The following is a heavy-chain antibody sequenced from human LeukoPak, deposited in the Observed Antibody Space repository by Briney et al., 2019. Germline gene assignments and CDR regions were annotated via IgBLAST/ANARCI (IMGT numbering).Heavy chain of an antibody. D-gene: IGHD3-22*01. V-gene: IGHV3-69-1*01. Sequence: GGSLRLSCATSGFTFSNYDMNWVRQAPGKGLEWVSSINIRNYIYYADSVKGRFTISRDNAKNSLYLQMNSLGAEDTAVYYCARARYDSSGPEGVDASDIWGQGTMVTVSS. CDR1: GFTFSNYD. J-gene: IGHJ3*02. CDR2: INIRNYI. CDR3: ARARYDSSGPEGVDASDI.